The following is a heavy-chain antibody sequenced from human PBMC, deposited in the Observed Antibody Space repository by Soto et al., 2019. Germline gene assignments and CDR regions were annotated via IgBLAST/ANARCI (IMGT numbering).Heavy chain of an antibody. J-gene: IGHJ4*02. CDR2: INNNGDNT. CDR3: ARDPSTASADY. Sequence: PGGSLRLSCAASGFTFSHFALNWVRQAPGKGLEWISTINNNGDNTHYADSVKGRFTISRDNSTNTLYLHMRSLKADDTAVYYCARDPSTASADYWGQGTLVTVSS. V-gene: IGHV3-23*01. CDR1: GFTFSHFA. D-gene: IGHD2-21*02.